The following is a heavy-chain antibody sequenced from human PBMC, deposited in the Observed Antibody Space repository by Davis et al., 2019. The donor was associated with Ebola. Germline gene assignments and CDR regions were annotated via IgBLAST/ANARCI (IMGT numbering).Heavy chain of an antibody. CDR1: GFTFDDYG. CDR2: ISSSSSYI. CDR3: AREREQQLVHYYYGLDV. Sequence: PGGSLRLSCVASGFTFDDYGMHWVRQAPGKGLEWVSCISSSSSYIYYADSVKGRFTLSRDNAKNSVYLQMNSLRAEDTAVYYCAREREQQLVHYYYGLDVWGLGTTVTVSS. V-gene: IGHV3-21*06. J-gene: IGHJ6*02. D-gene: IGHD6-13*01.